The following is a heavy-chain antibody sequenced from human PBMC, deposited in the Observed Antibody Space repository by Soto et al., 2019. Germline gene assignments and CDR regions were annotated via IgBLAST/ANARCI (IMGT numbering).Heavy chain of an antibody. Sequence: QMQLVQSGPEVKKPGTSVKVSCKASGFTLTSADVQWVRQTRGQRLEWIGWIVGGSGSTNYAQQFQGSLAITRDMSTSTVYMELSSLRSEDTAVYYCAADWSNRPFDFWGQGTLVTVSS. D-gene: IGHD3-3*01. V-gene: IGHV1-58*01. J-gene: IGHJ4*02. CDR1: GFTLTSAD. CDR2: IVGGSGST. CDR3: AADWSNRPFDF.